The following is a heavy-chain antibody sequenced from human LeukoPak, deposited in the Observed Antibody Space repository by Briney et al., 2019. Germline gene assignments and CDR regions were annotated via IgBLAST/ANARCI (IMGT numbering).Heavy chain of an antibody. CDR3: AKDMGEDILTTIAYAY. CDR1: GFSFDDHT. D-gene: IGHD5-12*01. Sequence: GGSLRLSCAASGFSFDDHTMHWVRQAPGKGLEWVSSITWNSGKIAYADSVKGRFSISRDNANSSLHLQMNSLRPEDTDLYYCAKDMGEDILTTIAYAYWGQGPRVTVSS. V-gene: IGHV3-9*01. CDR2: ITWNSGKI. J-gene: IGHJ4*02.